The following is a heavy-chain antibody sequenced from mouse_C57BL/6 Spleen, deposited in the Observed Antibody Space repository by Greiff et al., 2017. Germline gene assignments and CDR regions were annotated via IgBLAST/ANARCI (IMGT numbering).Heavy chain of an antibody. CDR2: INYDGSST. Sequence: EVMLVESEGGLVQPGSSMKLSCTASGFTFSDYYMAWVRQVPEKGLEWVANINYDGSSTYYLDSLKSRFIISRDNAKNILYLQMSSLKSEDTATYYCARGVFLYYFDYWGQGTTLTVSS. D-gene: IGHD6-2*01. CDR1: GFTFSDYY. J-gene: IGHJ2*01. CDR3: ARGVFLYYFDY. V-gene: IGHV5-16*01.